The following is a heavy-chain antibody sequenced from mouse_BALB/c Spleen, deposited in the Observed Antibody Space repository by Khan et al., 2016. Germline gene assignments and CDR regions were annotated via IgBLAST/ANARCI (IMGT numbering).Heavy chain of an antibody. V-gene: IGHV3-2*02. CDR3: ARSDYGDKDAMDY. CDR1: GYSITSDYA. Sequence: EVQLQESGPGLVKPSQSLSLTCTVTGYSITSDYAWNWIRQFPGNRLEWMGYISYSGSTSYNPSLKIRISITRATAKNQFFLQLHSVTSEDTPTYYRARSDYGDKDAMDYWGQGTSVTVSS. D-gene: IGHD1-1*01. J-gene: IGHJ4*01. CDR2: ISYSGST.